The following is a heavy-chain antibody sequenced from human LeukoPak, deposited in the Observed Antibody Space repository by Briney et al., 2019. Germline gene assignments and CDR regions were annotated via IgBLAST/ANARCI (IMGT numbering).Heavy chain of an antibody. CDR3: ARDQAYCGGDCYFDF. Sequence: AETLSLTCAVSDYSISSAYYWGWIRQPPGKGLEWIGSIYHSGSTDYNPSLKSRVTISVDTSKNQFSLKLRSVTAADTAVYYCARDQAYCGGDCYFDFWGQGTLVNVSS. CDR1: DYSISSAYY. V-gene: IGHV4-38-2*02. CDR2: IYHSGST. D-gene: IGHD2-21*02. J-gene: IGHJ4*02.